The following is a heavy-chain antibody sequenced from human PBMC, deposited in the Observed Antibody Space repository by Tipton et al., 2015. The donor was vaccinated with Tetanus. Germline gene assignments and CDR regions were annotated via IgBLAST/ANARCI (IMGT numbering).Heavy chain of an antibody. J-gene: IGHJ4*02. CDR1: GGSFSDYY. D-gene: IGHD1-1*01. Sequence: TLSLTCAVSGGSFSDYYWTWIRQSPGKGLEWIGEINHGGGYNYNPSLKSRVTLSLDTSKNQFSLRLTSVTAADTAVYYCARANNEFPKKGPFDSWGQGRLVIVSS. CDR2: INHGGGY. CDR3: ARANNEFPKKGPFDS. V-gene: IGHV4-34*01.